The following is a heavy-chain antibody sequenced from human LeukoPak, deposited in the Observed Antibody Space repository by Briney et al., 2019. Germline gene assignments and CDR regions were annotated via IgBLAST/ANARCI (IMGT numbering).Heavy chain of an antibody. D-gene: IGHD4-11*01. V-gene: IGHV3-23*01. Sequence: PGGSLRLSCAASGFTFSSYAMGWVRQAPGKGLEWVSAISGSGGSTYYADSVKGRFTISRDNSKNTLYLQMNSLRAEDTAVYSCAKVRWSNYGLFDYWGQGTLVTVSS. CDR3: AKVRWSNYGLFDY. CDR1: GFTFSSYA. CDR2: ISGSGGST. J-gene: IGHJ4*02.